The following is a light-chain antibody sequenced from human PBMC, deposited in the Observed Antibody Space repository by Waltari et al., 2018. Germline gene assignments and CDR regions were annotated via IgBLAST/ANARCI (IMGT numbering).Light chain of an antibody. CDR1: SLRTSY. J-gene: IGLJ3*02. V-gene: IGLV3-19*01. CDR2: GKD. Sequence: SSELTQDPAVSVALGQTVRFTCQGDSLRTSYASWYQVKPGQAPVLVIYGKDKRPSGMPDRISGYSSGATSSLTITGAQAEDEADYYCSSRNGRANQVVFAGGTKVTVL. CDR3: SSRNGRANQVV.